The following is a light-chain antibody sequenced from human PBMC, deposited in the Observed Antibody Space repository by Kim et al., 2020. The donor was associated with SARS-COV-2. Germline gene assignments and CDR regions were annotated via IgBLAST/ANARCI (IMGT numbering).Light chain of an antibody. CDR3: QHYIRFPYT. Sequence: DIQMTQSPSTLSASVGDRVTITCRASQIVETYLAWYQQKPGKAPTLLVYQASSLQVGVPSRFSGSGSGAEFTLTINSLQPDDFATYYCQHYIRFPYTFGQGTKLVI. CDR1: QIVETY. CDR2: QAS. J-gene: IGKJ2*01. V-gene: IGKV1-5*03.